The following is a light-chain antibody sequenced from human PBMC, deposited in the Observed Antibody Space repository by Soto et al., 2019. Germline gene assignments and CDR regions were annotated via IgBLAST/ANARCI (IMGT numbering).Light chain of an antibody. CDR1: QSVSSSH. J-gene: IGKJ5*01. CDR2: AAS. CDR3: QQYGYSPIT. V-gene: IGKV3-20*01. Sequence: EILLTPSSGPLSLSPVERTPPSCKASQSVSSSHLAWYQHKPGQAPRLLIYAASSRATGSPDRFSGGGSGTDFTLTISRLEPEDFAVYYCQQYGYSPITFGQGTRLEIK.